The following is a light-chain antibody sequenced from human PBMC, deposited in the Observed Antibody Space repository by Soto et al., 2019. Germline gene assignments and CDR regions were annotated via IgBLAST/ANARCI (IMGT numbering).Light chain of an antibody. CDR2: ATS. CDR1: QSVSSIY. J-gene: IGKJ2*03. V-gene: IGKV3-20*01. CDR3: QQYGDGNSPRYS. Sequence: EIVLTQSPGTLSLSPGERVTLSCRASQSVSSIYLAWYQQKPGQAPRLLIYATSSRAPGIPDRFSGSGSGTDFTRTISRLEPEDFAVYYCQQYGDGNSPRYSFGQGTRLEIK.